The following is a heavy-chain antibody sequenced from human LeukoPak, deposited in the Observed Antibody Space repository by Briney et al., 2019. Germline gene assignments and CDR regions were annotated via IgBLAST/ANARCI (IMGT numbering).Heavy chain of an antibody. Sequence: PSETLSLTCAVYGGSFSGYYWSWIRQPPGKGLEWIWEINHSGSTNYNPSLKSRVTISVDTSKNQFSLKVNSVTAADTAVYYCARGREGGAVAGYYYYGMDVWGQGTTVTVSS. V-gene: IGHV4-34*01. J-gene: IGHJ6*02. CDR2: INHSGST. CDR3: ARGREGGAVAGYYYYGMDV. D-gene: IGHD6-19*01. CDR1: GGSFSGYY.